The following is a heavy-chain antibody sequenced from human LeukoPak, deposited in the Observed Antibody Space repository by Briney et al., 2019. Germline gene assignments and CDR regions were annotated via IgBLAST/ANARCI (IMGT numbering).Heavy chain of an antibody. Sequence: QPGGSLRLSCAVSGFTFSSYPMSWVRQTPGKGLEWVSAIGSSGVNTYYADSVKGRFTISRDNSKNTLDLQMNSLRAEDTALYYCAKDIMIWGVNSFDYWGQGTLVAVSS. V-gene: IGHV3-23*01. J-gene: IGHJ4*02. CDR2: IGSSGVNT. D-gene: IGHD3-10*01. CDR1: GFTFSSYP. CDR3: AKDIMIWGVNSFDY.